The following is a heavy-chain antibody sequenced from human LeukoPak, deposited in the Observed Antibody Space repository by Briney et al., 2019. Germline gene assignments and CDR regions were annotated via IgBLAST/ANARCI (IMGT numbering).Heavy chain of an antibody. J-gene: IGHJ4*02. Sequence: DSVKDRFTISRDNSKNTLYLQMSSLRAEDTAVHYCAREMATTETFGYWGQGTLVTVSS. D-gene: IGHD5-24*01. CDR3: AREMATTETFGY. V-gene: IGHV3-30*15.